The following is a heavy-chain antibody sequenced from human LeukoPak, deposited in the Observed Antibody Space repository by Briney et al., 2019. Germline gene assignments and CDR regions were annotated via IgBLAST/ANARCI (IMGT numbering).Heavy chain of an antibody. J-gene: IGHJ4*02. D-gene: IGHD2-15*01. CDR1: GLTVSSEY. Sequence: PGGSLRLSCAAYGLTVSSEYLAWVRQAPGKGLEWISAIYGAGATYYADSVQGRFTISRDTYSNALYLQMNSLRAEDTAVYHCARLLPASRHYFDYWGQGTLVTVSS. CDR3: ARLLPASRHYFDY. V-gene: IGHV3-53*01. CDR2: IYGAGAT.